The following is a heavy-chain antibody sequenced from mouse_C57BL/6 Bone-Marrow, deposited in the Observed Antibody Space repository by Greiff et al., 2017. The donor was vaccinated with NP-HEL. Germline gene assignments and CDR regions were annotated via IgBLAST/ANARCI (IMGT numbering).Heavy chain of an antibody. CDR3: ARAYGSSYASFAY. CDR1: GFTFSDYG. V-gene: IGHV5-17*01. Sequence: EVKLMEFGGGLVKPGGSLKLSCAASGFTFSDYGMHWVRQAPEKGLEWVAYISSGSSTIYYADTVKGRFTISRDNAKNTLFLQMTSLRSEDTAMYYCARAYGSSYASFAYWGQGTLVTVSA. D-gene: IGHD1-1*01. J-gene: IGHJ3*01. CDR2: ISSGSSTI.